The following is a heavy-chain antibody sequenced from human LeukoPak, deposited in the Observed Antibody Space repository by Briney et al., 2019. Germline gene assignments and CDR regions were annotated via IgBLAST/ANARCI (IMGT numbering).Heavy chain of an antibody. CDR2: IYYSGST. Sequence: SETLSLTCTVSGGSISSSSYYWGWIRQPPGKGLEWIGSIYYSGSTYYNPSLKSRVTISVDTSKNQFSLKRSSVTAADTAVYYCARSMILTGYFGYWGQGTLVTVSS. V-gene: IGHV4-39*01. CDR1: GGSISSSSYY. J-gene: IGHJ4*02. CDR3: ARSMILTGYFGY. D-gene: IGHD3-9*01.